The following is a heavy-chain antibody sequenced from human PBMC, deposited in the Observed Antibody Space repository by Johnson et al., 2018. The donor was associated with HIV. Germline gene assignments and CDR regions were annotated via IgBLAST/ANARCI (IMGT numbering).Heavy chain of an antibody. D-gene: IGHD3-3*01. V-gene: IGHV3-7*01. Sequence: EVQLVESGGGLVQPGGSLRLSCAASGFTFSSYWMSWVRQAPGKGLEWVANIKQDGSEKYYVDSVKGRFTISRDNSKNTLFVQMNSLRPEDTAIYYCASPPSGYDFWDGPNIFDVWGQGTMVSVAS. CDR3: ASPPSGYDFWDGPNIFDV. CDR2: IKQDGSEK. CDR1: GFTFSSYW. J-gene: IGHJ3*01.